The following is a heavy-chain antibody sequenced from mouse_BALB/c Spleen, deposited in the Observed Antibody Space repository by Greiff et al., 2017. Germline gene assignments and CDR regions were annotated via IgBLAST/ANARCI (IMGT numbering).Heavy chain of an antibody. Sequence: EVQRVESGGGLVQPGGSLRLSCATSGFTFTDYYMSWVRQPPGKALEWLGFIRNKANGYTTEYSASVKGRFTISRDNSQSILYLQMNTLRAEDSATYYCARAPSTMITTWAMDYWGQGTSVTVSS. J-gene: IGHJ4*01. CDR1: GFTFTDYY. CDR3: ARAPSTMITTWAMDY. CDR2: IRNKANGYTT. V-gene: IGHV7-3*02. D-gene: IGHD2-4*01.